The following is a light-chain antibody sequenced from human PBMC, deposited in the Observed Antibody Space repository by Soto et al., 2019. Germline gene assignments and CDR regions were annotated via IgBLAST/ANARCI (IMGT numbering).Light chain of an antibody. J-gene: IGKJ5*01. Sequence: ELVLTQSPATLSLSPGERATLSCRASQSVSIYLAWYQQKPGQAPRLLIYDASNRATGIPARFSGSGSGTDFTLTISSLEPEDFAVYYCQQRSNWPTFGQGTRLEIK. V-gene: IGKV3-11*01. CDR3: QQRSNWPT. CDR2: DAS. CDR1: QSVSIY.